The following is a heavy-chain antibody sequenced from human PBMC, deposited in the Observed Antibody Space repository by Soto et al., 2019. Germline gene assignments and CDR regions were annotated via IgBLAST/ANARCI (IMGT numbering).Heavy chain of an antibody. J-gene: IGHJ4*02. CDR2: VTSDGSTT. CDR1: GFTFSSYW. CDR3: AKEVSLGSTVDLGY. D-gene: IGHD7-27*01. Sequence: QAGGSLRLSCAVSGFTFSSYWMHWVRQAPGKGLVWVSRVTSDGSTTNYADSVKGRFTISRDNSMGTLYLQMKSLRVEDTAIYYCAKEVSLGSTVDLGYWGQGTLVTVSS. V-gene: IGHV3-74*01.